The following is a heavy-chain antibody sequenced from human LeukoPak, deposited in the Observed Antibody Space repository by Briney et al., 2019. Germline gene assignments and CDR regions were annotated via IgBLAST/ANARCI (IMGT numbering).Heavy chain of an antibody. CDR1: GFTFSSYE. Sequence: GGSPRLSCAASGFTFSSYEMNWVRQAPGKGLEWVSDISSSGSTIYYADSVKGRFTISRDNAKNSLYLQMNSLRAEDTAVYYCAREISGSGRNAFDIWGQGTMVTVSS. D-gene: IGHD3-10*01. CDR3: AREISGSGRNAFDI. V-gene: IGHV3-48*03. CDR2: ISSSGSTI. J-gene: IGHJ3*02.